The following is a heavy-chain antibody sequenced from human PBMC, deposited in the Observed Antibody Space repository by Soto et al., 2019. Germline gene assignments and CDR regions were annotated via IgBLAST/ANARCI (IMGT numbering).Heavy chain of an antibody. J-gene: IGHJ3*02. CDR2: ISYDGSNK. CDR1: GFTFSSYG. CDR3: AKDLQLKACSGGSCTTLGAFDI. Sequence: QVQLVESGGGVVQPGRSLRLSCAASGFTFSSYGMHWFRQAPGKGLEWVAVISYDGSNKYYVDSVKGRFTISRDNSKNTLYLQMNSLRAEDTSVYYCAKDLQLKACSGGSCTTLGAFDIWGQGTMVTVSS. V-gene: IGHV3-30*18. D-gene: IGHD2-15*01.